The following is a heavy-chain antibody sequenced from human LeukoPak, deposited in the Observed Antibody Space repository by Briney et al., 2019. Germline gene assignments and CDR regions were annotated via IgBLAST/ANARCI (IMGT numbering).Heavy chain of an antibody. CDR3: ASGYGYYDSSGYYYDSRSDY. CDR2: INHSGST. CDR1: GGSFSGYY. D-gene: IGHD3-22*01. J-gene: IGHJ4*02. V-gene: IGHV4-34*01. Sequence: SETLSLTCAVYGGSFSGYYWSWIRQPPGKGLEWIGEINHSGSTNYNPSLKSRVTISVDTSKNQFSLKLSSVTAADTAVYYCASGYGYYDSSGYYYDSRSDYWGQGTLVTVSS.